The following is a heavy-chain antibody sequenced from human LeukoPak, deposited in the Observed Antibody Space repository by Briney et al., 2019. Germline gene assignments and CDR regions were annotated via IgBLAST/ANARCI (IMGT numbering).Heavy chain of an antibody. CDR2: INPNSGGT. Sequence: ASVKVSCKASGYTFTGYYMHWVRQAPGQGVEWMGWINPNSGGTNYAQKFQGRVTMTRDTSISTAYMELSRLRSDDTAVYYCARAKMIVVVPAAKPDDAFDIWGQGTMVTVSS. J-gene: IGHJ3*02. CDR1: GYTFTGYY. V-gene: IGHV1-2*02. CDR3: ARAKMIVVVPAAKPDDAFDI. D-gene: IGHD2-2*01.